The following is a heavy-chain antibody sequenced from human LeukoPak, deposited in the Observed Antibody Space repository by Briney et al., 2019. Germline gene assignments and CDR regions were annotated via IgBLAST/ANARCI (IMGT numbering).Heavy chain of an antibody. D-gene: IGHD3-3*01. Sequence: GGSLRLSCAASRFTFSNYVMSWVRQAPGKGLKWVSIISSSDGTTFYADSVKGRFTISRDNSKSMLYLQMNSLRSEDTAVYYCARVRISYDFWSGYEAPFDYWGQGTLVTVSS. J-gene: IGHJ4*02. V-gene: IGHV3-23*01. CDR2: ISSSDGTT. CDR1: RFTFSNYV. CDR3: ARVRISYDFWSGYEAPFDY.